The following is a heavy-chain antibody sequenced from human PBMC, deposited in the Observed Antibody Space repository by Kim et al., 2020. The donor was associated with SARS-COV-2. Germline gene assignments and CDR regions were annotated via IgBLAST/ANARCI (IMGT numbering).Heavy chain of an antibody. J-gene: IGHJ3*02. Sequence: ASVKVSCKASGYTFTGYYMHWVRQAPGQGLEWMGRINPNSGGTNYAQKFQGRVTMTRDTSISTAYMELSRLRSDDTAVYYCARDWLEWLKVEDTFDIWGQETMVTVSS. CDR3: ARDWLEWLKVEDTFDI. D-gene: IGHD3-3*01. V-gene: IGHV1-2*06. CDR1: GYTFTGYY. CDR2: INPNSGGT.